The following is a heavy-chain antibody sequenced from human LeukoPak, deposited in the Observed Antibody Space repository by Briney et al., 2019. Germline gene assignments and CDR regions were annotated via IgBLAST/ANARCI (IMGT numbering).Heavy chain of an antibody. D-gene: IGHD4-17*01. CDR1: GFTFSSYS. Sequence: GGSLRLSCAASGFTFSSYSMNWVRQAPGKGLEWVANIKQDGSEKYYVDSVKGRFTISRDNAKNSLYLQMNSLRAEDTAVYYCASLTYGLDYWGQGTLVAVSS. J-gene: IGHJ4*02. V-gene: IGHV3-7*01. CDR2: IKQDGSEK. CDR3: ASLTYGLDY.